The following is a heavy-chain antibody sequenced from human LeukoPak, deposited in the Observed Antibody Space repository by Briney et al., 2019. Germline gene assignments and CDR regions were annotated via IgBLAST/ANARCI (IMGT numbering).Heavy chain of an antibody. Sequence: SSVKVFFKASGGTFSRFAVSWVRQAPGQGLEWMGRIMPVVGIANYAQKFQDRLTISADKLTSTAYMELSSLRSEDTAVYYCAREEVGATYYFDYWGQGTLVTVSS. CDR3: AREEVGATYYFDY. J-gene: IGHJ4*02. CDR1: GGTFSRFA. V-gene: IGHV1-69*04. D-gene: IGHD1-26*01. CDR2: IMPVVGIA.